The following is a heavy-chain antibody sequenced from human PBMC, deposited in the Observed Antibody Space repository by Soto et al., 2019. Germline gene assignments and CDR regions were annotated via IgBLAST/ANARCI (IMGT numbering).Heavy chain of an antibody. V-gene: IGHV3-72*01. CDR2: TRNKASSYTT. D-gene: IGHD3-22*01. CDR3: AREKILYYYDSSGYFDGGNWFDP. Sequence: GGSLRLSCAASGFTFSDHYMDWVRQAPGKGLEWVGRTRNKASSYTTEYAASVRGRFTISRDDSKNSLYLQMNSLKTEDTAVYYCAREKILYYYDSSGYFDGGNWFDPWGQGTLVTV. CDR1: GFTFSDHY. J-gene: IGHJ5*02.